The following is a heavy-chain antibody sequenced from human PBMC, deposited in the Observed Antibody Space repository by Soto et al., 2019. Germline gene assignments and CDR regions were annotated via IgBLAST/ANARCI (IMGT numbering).Heavy chain of an antibody. CDR1: GGSISSYY. J-gene: IGHJ3*02. D-gene: IGHD6-19*01. V-gene: IGHV4-59*01. Sequence: SETLSLTCTVSGGSISSYYWSWIRQPPGKGLEWIGYIYYSGSTNYNPSLKSRVTISVDTSKNQFSLKLSSVTAADTAVYYCARVLDSSGWYEAFDIWGQGTMVTVSS. CDR2: IYYSGST. CDR3: ARVLDSSGWYEAFDI.